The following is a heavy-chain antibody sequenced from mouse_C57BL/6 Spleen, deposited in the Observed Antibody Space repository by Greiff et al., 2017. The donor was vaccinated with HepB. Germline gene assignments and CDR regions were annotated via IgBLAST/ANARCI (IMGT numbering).Heavy chain of an antibody. D-gene: IGHD2-1*01. CDR3: ARSTEGGFAY. CDR1: GYAFSSSW. J-gene: IGHJ3*01. CDR2: IYPGDGDT. V-gene: IGHV1-82*01. Sequence: QVQLKESGPELVKPGASVKISCKASGYAFSSSWMNWVKQRPGKGLEWIGRIYPGDGDTNYNGKFKGKATLTADKSSSTAYMQLSSLTSEDSAVYFCARSTEGGFAYWGQGTLVTVSA.